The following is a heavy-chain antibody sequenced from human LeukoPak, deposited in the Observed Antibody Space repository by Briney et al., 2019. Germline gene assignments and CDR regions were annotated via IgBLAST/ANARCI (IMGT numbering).Heavy chain of an antibody. V-gene: IGHV2-70*11. CDR1: GFSLSTSGMC. CDR3: ARIREDYCSGGSCYSDYYGMDV. Sequence: SGPALVKPTQTLTLTCTFSGFSLSTSGMCVSWIRQPPGKALEWLARIDWDDDKYYSTSLKTRLTISKDTSKNQVDLTMTNMDPVDTATYYCARIREDYCSGGSCYSDYYGMDVWGQGTTVTVSS. D-gene: IGHD2-15*01. CDR2: IDWDDDK. J-gene: IGHJ6*02.